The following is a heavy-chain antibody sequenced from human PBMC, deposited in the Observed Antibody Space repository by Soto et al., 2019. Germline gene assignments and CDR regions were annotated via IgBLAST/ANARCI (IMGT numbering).Heavy chain of an antibody. CDR3: ARGGATDFDY. V-gene: IGHV4-59*01. CDR2: IYYSGST. J-gene: IGHJ4*02. Sequence: QVQLQESGPGLVKPSETLSLTCTVSGGSISSYYWSWIRQPPGKGLEWIGYIYYSGSTNYNPSLTRRVTISVDTSKNQFSLKLRSVTAADTAVYYCARGGATDFDYWGQGTLVTVSS. CDR1: GGSISSYY. D-gene: IGHD5-12*01.